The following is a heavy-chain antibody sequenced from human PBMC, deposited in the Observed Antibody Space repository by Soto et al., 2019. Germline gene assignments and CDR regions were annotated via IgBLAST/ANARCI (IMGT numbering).Heavy chain of an antibody. CDR3: AKEADSLTCFYNEYLDF. CDR1: GFTFSSYA. V-gene: IGHV3-23*01. Sequence: EVQLLESGGGLVQPGGSLRLSCAASGFTFSSYALSWVRQAPGKGLQWVSTISGGDHRTYYADSVKGRFTVSRDNSKNSLYLQMNSLTAEDTAVYYCAKEADSLTCFYNEYLDFWGQGTLVTVSS. D-gene: IGHD3-9*01. J-gene: IGHJ4*02. CDR2: ISGGDHRT.